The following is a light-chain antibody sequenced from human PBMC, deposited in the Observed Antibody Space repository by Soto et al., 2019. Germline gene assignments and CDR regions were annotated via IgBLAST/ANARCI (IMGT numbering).Light chain of an antibody. CDR1: SSDVGRYNL. J-gene: IGLJ3*02. V-gene: IGLV2-14*02. Sequence: QSALTQPASVSGSPGQSITISCTGTSSDVGRYNLVSWYQQHPGKAPKLMISEVSNRPSGVSNRFSGSKSGNTASLTISGLQAEDEADYYCSSYTGTSPPLVFGGGTKLTVL. CDR3: SSYTGTSPPLV. CDR2: EVS.